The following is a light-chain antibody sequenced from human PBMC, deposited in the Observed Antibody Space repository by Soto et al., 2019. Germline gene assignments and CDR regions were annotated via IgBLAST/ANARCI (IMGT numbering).Light chain of an antibody. CDR1: SSDVGGYNY. V-gene: IGLV2-8*01. CDR3: SSYAGSKNF. Sequence: QSALTQPPSASGSPGQSVTISRTGTSSDVGGYNYVSWYQQRPGKAPRLMIYEVSKRPSGVPDRFSGSKSGNTASLTVSGLQAEDEADYYCSSYAGSKNFFGGGTKLTVL. J-gene: IGLJ2*01. CDR2: EVS.